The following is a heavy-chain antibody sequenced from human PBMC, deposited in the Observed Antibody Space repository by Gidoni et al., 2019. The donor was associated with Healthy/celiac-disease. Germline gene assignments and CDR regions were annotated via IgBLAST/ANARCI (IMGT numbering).Heavy chain of an antibody. Sequence: QVQLQESGPGLVKPSQTLSLTCTFSGGSISRGGSYWSWIRQHPGKGLGWIGYIYYSGSTYYNPSLKSRVTISVDTSKNQFSLKLSSVTAADTAVYYCARGSLQDYYDSSGYDYWGQGTLVTVSS. CDR2: IYYSGST. CDR3: ARGSLQDYYDSSGYDY. V-gene: IGHV4-31*03. J-gene: IGHJ4*02. CDR1: GGSISRGGSY. D-gene: IGHD3-22*01.